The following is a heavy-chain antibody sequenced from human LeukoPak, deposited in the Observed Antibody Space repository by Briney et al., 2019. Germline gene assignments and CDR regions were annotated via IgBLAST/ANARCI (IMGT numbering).Heavy chain of an antibody. J-gene: IGHJ6*03. CDR1: GFTFSSYW. V-gene: IGHV3-7*01. CDR3: ARDAGRGSGFYYYYYMDV. D-gene: IGHD1-26*01. Sequence: GGSLRLSCVASGFTFSSYWMSWVRQAPGKGLEWVANIKQDGSEKNYVDSVKGRFTISRDNAKSSLYLQMNSLRAEDTAVYYCARDAGRGSGFYYYYYMDVWGKGTTVTVSS. CDR2: IKQDGSEK.